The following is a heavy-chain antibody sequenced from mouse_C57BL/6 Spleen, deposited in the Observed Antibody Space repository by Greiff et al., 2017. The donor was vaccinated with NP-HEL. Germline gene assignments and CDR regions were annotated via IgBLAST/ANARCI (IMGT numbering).Heavy chain of an antibody. D-gene: IGHD4-1*01. CDR1: GYSITSGYY. V-gene: IGHV3-6*01. CDR3: ARDSNWDYFDY. Sequence: VQLQQSGPGLVKPSQSLSLTCSVTGYSITSGYYWNWIRQFPGNKLEWMGYISYDGSNNYNPSLKNRISITRDTSKNQIFLTLNSVTTEVTATYYSARDSNWDYFDYWGQGTTLTVSS. CDR2: ISYDGSN. J-gene: IGHJ2*01.